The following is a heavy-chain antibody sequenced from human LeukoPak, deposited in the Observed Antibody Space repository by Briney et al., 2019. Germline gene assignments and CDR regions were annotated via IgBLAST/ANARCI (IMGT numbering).Heavy chain of an antibody. CDR1: GFTFSSYS. D-gene: IGHD5-18*01. CDR2: ISSSSSYI. J-gene: IGHJ4*02. V-gene: IGHV3-21*01. CDR3: ARAKGGYSYGYVDY. Sequence: PGGSLRLSCAASGFTFSSYSMNWVRQAPGKGLEWVSSISSSSSYIYYADSVKGRFTISRDNAKNSLYLQMNSLRAEDTAVYYCARAKGGYSYGYVDYWGQETLVTVSS.